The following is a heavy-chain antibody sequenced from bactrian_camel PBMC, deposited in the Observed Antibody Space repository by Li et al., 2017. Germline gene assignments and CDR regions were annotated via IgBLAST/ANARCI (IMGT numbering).Heavy chain of an antibody. D-gene: IGHD2*01. CDR2: INSGVGST. J-gene: IGHJ4*01. CDR1: GFVFRYYW. V-gene: IGHV3S1*01. CDR3: VKDVGGGCGGSL. Sequence: HVQLVESGGGSVQAGETLRLSCTASGFVFRYYWMYWVRQAPGKGLEWVSRINSGVGSTYADSVKGRFTISRDNAKNTVYLQLNSLKTEDMAMYYCVKDVGGGCGGSLWGPGTQVTVS.